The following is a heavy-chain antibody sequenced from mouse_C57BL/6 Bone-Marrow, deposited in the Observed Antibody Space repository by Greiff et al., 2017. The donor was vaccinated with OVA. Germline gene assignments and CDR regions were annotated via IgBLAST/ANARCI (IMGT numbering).Heavy chain of an antibody. Sequence: QVQLKQPGAELVKPGASVKLSCKASGYTFTSYWMHWVKQRPGQGLEWIGMIHPNSGSTNYNEKFKSKATLTVDKSSSPAYMQLSSLTSEDSAVYHCARSGVYYGNSYWYFGVWGTGTTVTVAS. V-gene: IGHV1-64*01. D-gene: IGHD2-1*01. CDR2: IHPNSGST. J-gene: IGHJ1*03. CDR1: GYTFTSYW. CDR3: ARSGVYYGNSYWYFGV.